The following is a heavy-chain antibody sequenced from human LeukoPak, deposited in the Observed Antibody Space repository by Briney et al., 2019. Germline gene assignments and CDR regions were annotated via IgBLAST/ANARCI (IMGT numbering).Heavy chain of an antibody. J-gene: IGHJ4*02. CDR2: IYSSGST. V-gene: IGHV4-4*07. CDR3: ARVVLQLERYFDY. D-gene: IGHD1-1*01. Sequence: SETLSLTCTVSGGSISTFYWSWIRQPAGKGLEWIGRIYSSGSTNYNPSLKSRVTMSLDTSKNQFSLRLSSVTAADTAVYYCARVVLQLERYFDYWGQGTLVTVSS. CDR1: GGSISTFY.